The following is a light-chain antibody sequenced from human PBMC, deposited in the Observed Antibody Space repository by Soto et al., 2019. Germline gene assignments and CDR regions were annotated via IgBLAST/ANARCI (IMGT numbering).Light chain of an antibody. Sequence: EVVMTQSPATLSLSPGEGATLSCRASQGIGDTFAWYQHKPGQPPRLLIYDTSTRATGVPARFSGSRSGTEFTLTINSLQYEDFVVYYCQRYNNSPLTFGGGTKVEIK. CDR3: QRYNNSPLT. CDR2: DTS. J-gene: IGKJ4*01. V-gene: IGKV3-15*01. CDR1: QGIGDT.